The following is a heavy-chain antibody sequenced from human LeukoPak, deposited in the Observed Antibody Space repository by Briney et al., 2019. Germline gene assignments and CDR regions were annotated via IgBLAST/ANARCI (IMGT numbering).Heavy chain of an antibody. CDR1: GGSISNYY. CDR3: ARGPGRGASSDY. Sequence: SETLSLTCTVSGGSISNYYWSWIRQPPGKGLEWIGYAYYTGGTNYNPSLKSRVTISVDTSKNQFSLKLSSVTAADTAVYYCARGPGRGASSDYWGQGTLVTVSS. V-gene: IGHV4-59*01. CDR2: AYYTGGT. D-gene: IGHD6-6*01. J-gene: IGHJ4*02.